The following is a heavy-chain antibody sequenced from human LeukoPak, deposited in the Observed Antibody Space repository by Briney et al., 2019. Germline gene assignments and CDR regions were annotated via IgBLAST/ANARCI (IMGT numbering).Heavy chain of an antibody. CDR3: ARDPCSGTSCYFDY. V-gene: IGHV3-33*01. CDR2: IWYDGSNK. D-gene: IGHD2-2*01. Sequence: GGSLRLSCAASGFTFSRYGMNWVRQAPGKGLEWVAVIWYDGSNKYYADSVKGRFTISRDNSKSKLYLQMNSLRAEDTAVYYCARDPCSGTSCYFDYWGQGTLVTVS. J-gene: IGHJ4*02. CDR1: GFTFSRYG.